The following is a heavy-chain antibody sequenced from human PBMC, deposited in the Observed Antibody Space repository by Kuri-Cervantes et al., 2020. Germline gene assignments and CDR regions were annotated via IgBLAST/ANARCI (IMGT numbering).Heavy chain of an antibody. Sequence: GESLKISCAASGFTFSSYSMDWVRQAPGKGLEWVSAISGSGGSTYYADSVKGQFTISRDNSKNTLYLQMNSLRAEDTAVYYCAKTVGSIKRPDYWGQGTLVTVSS. J-gene: IGHJ4*02. CDR3: AKTVGSIKRPDY. CDR1: GFTFSSYS. D-gene: IGHD1-26*01. CDR2: ISGSGGST. V-gene: IGHV3-23*01.